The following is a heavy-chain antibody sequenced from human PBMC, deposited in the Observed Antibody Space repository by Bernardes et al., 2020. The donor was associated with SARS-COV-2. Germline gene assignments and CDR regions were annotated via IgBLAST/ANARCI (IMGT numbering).Heavy chain of an antibody. J-gene: IGHJ4*02. CDR1: GYTFTGYY. V-gene: IGHV1-2*04. Sequence: ASVKVSCKASGYTFTGYYMHWVRQAPGQGLEWMGWINPNSGGTNYAQKFQGWVTMTRDTSISTAYMELSRLRSDDTAVYYCARGDYYYDSSGYSSYWGQGTLVTVSS. CDR2: INPNSGGT. D-gene: IGHD3-22*01. CDR3: ARGDYYYDSSGYSSY.